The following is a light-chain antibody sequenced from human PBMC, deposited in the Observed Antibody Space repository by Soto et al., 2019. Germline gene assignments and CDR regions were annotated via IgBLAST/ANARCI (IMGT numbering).Light chain of an antibody. Sequence: QSVLTQPPSVSEAPRQRVTISCSGSSSNIGNNVVNWYQQLPGKAPKLLIYYDDLLPSGVSDRFSGSKSGTSASLAISGLQSEDEGDYYCAAWDDSLNGWVFGGGTKLTVL. V-gene: IGLV1-36*01. CDR1: SSNIGNNV. CDR3: AAWDDSLNGWV. J-gene: IGLJ3*02. CDR2: YDD.